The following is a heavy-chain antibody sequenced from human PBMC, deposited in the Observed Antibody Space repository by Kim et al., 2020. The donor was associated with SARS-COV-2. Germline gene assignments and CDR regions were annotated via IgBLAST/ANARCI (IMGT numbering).Heavy chain of an antibody. CDR3: AKDRGYGSGSYFNGMDV. Sequence: GGSLRLSCAASGFTFDGYTMHWVRQAPGKGLEWVSLISWDGGSTYYADSVKGRFTISRDNSKNSLYLQMNSLRTEDTALYYCAKDRGYGSGSYFNGMDVWGEEATGTASS. CDR1: GFTFDGYT. V-gene: IGHV3-43*01. CDR2: ISWDGGST. J-gene: IGHJ6*04. D-gene: IGHD3-10*01.